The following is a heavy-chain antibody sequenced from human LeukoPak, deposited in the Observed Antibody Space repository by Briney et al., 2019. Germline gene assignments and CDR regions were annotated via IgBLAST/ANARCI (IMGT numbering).Heavy chain of an antibody. J-gene: IGHJ5*02. D-gene: IGHD2-2*03. V-gene: IGHV1-69*02. CDR2: IIPILGIA. CDR3: ASLDIVVVPAAMGVLWFDP. Sequence: SVKVSCKASGGTFSSYTISWVRQAPGQGLEWMGRIIPILGIANYAQKFQGRVTITADKSTSTAYMELSSLRSEDTAVYYCASLDIVVVPAAMGVLWFDPWGQGTLVTVSS. CDR1: GGTFSSYT.